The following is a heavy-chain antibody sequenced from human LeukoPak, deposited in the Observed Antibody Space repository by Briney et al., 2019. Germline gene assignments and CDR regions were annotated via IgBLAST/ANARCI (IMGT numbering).Heavy chain of an antibody. J-gene: IGHJ6*03. CDR1: GGSISSYY. V-gene: IGHV4-59*01. CDR2: IYYSGST. Sequence: SEPLSLTCTVSGGSISSYYWSWIRQPPGKGLEWIGYIYYSGSTNYNPSLKSRVTISVDTSKNQFSLKLSSVTAADTAVYYCARESRFGSWSGYPNEYYYMDVWGKGTTVTVSS. CDR3: ARESRFGSWSGYPNEYYYMDV. D-gene: IGHD3-3*01.